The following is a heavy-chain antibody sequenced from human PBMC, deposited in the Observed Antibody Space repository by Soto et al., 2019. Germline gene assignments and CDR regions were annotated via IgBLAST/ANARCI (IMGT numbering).Heavy chain of an antibody. CDR2: ISSSSSTI. J-gene: IGHJ6*02. CDR1: VFTFISYS. V-gene: IGHV3-48*02. Sequence: GWSLRLSCASSVFTFISYSMNWVRQAPGKGLEWVSYISSSSSTIYYADSVKGRFTISRDNAKNSLYLQMNSLRDEDTAVYYCARESDYYYGMDVWGQGTTVTVSS. CDR3: ARESDYYYGMDV.